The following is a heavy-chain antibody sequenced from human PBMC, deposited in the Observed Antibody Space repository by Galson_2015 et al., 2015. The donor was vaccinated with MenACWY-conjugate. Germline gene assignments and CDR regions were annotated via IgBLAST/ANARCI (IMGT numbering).Heavy chain of an antibody. J-gene: IGHJ4*02. V-gene: IGHV1-18*01. Sequence: SVKVSCKASGYTFTSYGISWVRQAPGQGLEWMGWISAYNGNTNYAQKLQGRVTMTTDTSTSTAYMELRSLRSDDTAVYYCARTPYPLPHDCSSTSCCNYWGQGTLVTVSS. D-gene: IGHD2-2*01. CDR3: ARTPYPLPHDCSSTSCCNY. CDR1: GYTFTSYG. CDR2: ISAYNGNT.